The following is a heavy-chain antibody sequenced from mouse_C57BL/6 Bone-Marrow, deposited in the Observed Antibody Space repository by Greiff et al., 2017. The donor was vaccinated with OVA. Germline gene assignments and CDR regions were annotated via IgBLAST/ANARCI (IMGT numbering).Heavy chain of an antibody. D-gene: IGHD2-3*01. CDR3: ARSDGYPAWFAY. Sequence: QVHVKQPGAELVKPGASVKLSCKASGYTFTSYWMQWVKQRPGQGLEWIGEIDPSDSYTNYNQKFKGKATLTVDTSSSTAYMQLSSLTSEDSAVYYCARSDGYPAWFAYWGQGTLVTVSA. CDR1: GYTFTSYW. CDR2: IDPSDSYT. J-gene: IGHJ3*01. V-gene: IGHV1-50*01.